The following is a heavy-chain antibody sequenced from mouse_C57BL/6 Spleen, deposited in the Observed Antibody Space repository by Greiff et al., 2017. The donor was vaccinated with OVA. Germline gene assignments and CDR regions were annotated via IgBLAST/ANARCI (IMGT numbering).Heavy chain of an antibody. V-gene: IGHV3-6*01. CDR1: GYSITSCYY. CDR2: IRYDGSN. D-gene: IGHD2-3*01. J-gene: IGHJ3*01. CDR3: AKVGDDGYYEDY. Sequence: EVKLQESGPGLVKPSQSLSLTCSATGYSITSCYYWNLIRQFPGNQLEWMGYIRYDGSNNYNPTLKNRISITRDTSKNPSSLKLNSVTTEDTATSYCAKVGDDGYYEDYWGQGTLVTVSA.